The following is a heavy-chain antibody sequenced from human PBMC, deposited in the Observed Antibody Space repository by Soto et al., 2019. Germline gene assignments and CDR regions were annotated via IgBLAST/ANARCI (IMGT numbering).Heavy chain of an antibody. CDR3: ARQGYGSGPNWFDS. D-gene: IGHD3-10*01. CDR1: DHSVNYAYY. V-gene: IGHV4-38-2*01. J-gene: IGHJ5*01. Sequence: SEALSLTCAVSDHSVNYAYYRSCIRQPPGKGLEWSGSIYKNGNTYYKPALKSRGTISEDTKKDPFGPKLRSAAAADTAVYYCARQGYGSGPNWFDSWGQGTLVTVS. CDR2: IYKNGNT.